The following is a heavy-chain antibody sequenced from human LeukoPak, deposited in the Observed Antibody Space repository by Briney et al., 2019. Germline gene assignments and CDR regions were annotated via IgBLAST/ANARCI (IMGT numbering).Heavy chain of an antibody. CDR3: ARDEDGSAYFPPQDGTSDY. V-gene: IGHV1-46*01. Sequence: ASVKVSCKASGYTFTSYYMHWVRQAPGQGLEWMGIINPSGGSTSYAQKFQGRVTMTRDTSTSTVYMELRSLRSDDTAVYYCARDEDGSAYFPPQDGTSDYWGQGTLVTVSS. D-gene: IGHD3-10*01. CDR1: GYTFTSYY. CDR2: INPSGGST. J-gene: IGHJ4*02.